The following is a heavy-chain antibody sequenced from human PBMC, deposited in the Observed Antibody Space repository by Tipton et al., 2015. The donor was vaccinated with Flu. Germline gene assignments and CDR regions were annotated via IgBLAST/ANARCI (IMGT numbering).Heavy chain of an antibody. D-gene: IGHD2-21*02. CDR2: INHAGRA. Sequence: GLVKPSETLSLTCAVYGESLRGYYWSWIRQSPGKGLEWIGEINHAGRANYNPSLKSRVTISLDMSASQFSLTLTSVTAADTAVYFCARVRRVLVRFGDFRNYGLDVWGQGTTVTVSS. V-gene: IGHV4-34*01. J-gene: IGHJ6*02. CDR1: GESLRGYY. CDR3: ARVRRVLVRFGDFRNYGLDV.